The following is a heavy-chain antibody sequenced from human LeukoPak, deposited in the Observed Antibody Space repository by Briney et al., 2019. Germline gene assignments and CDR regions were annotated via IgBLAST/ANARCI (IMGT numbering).Heavy chain of an antibody. CDR3: ASDSPYCGMDV. D-gene: IGHD2-15*01. CDR1: GFPFSSYW. V-gene: IGHV3-74*01. J-gene: IGHJ6*02. Sequence: GGSLILSCAASGFPFSSYWMHWVRQVPGKGLLWVSRINSDGSATIYADSVRGRFTISRDNAKNTLYLQMSGLRVEDTAVYHCASDSPYCGMDVWGQGTTVTVSS. CDR2: INSDGSAT.